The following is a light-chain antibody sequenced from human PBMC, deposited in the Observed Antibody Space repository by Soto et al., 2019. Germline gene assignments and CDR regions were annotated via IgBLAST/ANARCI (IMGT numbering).Light chain of an antibody. CDR2: EVS. J-gene: IGLJ1*01. V-gene: IGLV2-14*03. CDR3: SSYTSSSTLRV. CDR1: NSDIGAYNY. Sequence: QSLLAQPASVSVFPGQSITISCTGTNSDIGAYNYVSWYQQHPGKAPKLMIFEVSDRPSGVSYRFSGSKSGNVASLTISWLQPEDEADYYCSSYTSSSTLRVFGAGTKVTVL.